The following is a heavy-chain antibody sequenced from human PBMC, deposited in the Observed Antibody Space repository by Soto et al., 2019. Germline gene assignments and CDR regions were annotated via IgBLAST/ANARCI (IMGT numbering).Heavy chain of an antibody. CDR3: ARGYYYDSSGYLVFDY. Sequence: ESGPTLVNPTETLTLTCTVSGFSLSNARMGVSWIRQPPGKALEWLAHIFSNDEKSYSTSLKSRLTISKDTSKSQVVLTMTNMDPVDTATYYCARGYYYDSSGYLVFDYWGQGTLVTVSS. CDR1: GFSLSNARMG. V-gene: IGHV2-26*01. J-gene: IGHJ4*02. D-gene: IGHD3-22*01. CDR2: IFSNDEK.